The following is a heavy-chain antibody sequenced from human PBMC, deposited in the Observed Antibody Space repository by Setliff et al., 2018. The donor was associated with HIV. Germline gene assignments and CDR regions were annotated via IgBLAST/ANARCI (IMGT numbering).Heavy chain of an antibody. D-gene: IGHD6-19*01. J-gene: IGHJ4*02. CDR3: IIAYSSGWLAPMGFDS. CDR1: AGSIRSSTYY. V-gene: IGHV4-39*01. Sequence: SETLSLTCTVSAGSIRSSTYYWAWIRQPPGKGLEWIGTIYYSGSTYYNPSLKSRATISVDTSKNQFSLKLSSVTAADMAVYYCIIAYSSGWLAPMGFDSWGQGTLVTVSS. CDR2: IYYSGST.